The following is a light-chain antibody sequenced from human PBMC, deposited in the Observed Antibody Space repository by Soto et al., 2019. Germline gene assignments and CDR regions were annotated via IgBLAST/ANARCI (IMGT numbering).Light chain of an antibody. CDR3: SSYTSSSTLDYV. V-gene: IGLV2-14*01. CDR2: DVS. J-gene: IGLJ1*01. CDR1: SSDVGSYNY. Sequence: QSALTQPASVSGSPGQSITISCTGTSSDVGSYNYVSWYQQHPGKAPKLMIYDVSNRPSGVSNRFSGSKSGNTASLTISGLQAEDEADYYCSSYTSSSTLDYVFGTGTKVT.